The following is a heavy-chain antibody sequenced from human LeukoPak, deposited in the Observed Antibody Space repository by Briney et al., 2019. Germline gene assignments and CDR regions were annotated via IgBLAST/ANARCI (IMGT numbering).Heavy chain of an antibody. J-gene: IGHJ4*02. CDR3: ARGGYCSSTSCLGYFDY. CDR1: GGSISSYY. V-gene: IGHV4-59*01. D-gene: IGHD2-2*01. CDR2: IYYSGST. Sequence: SETLSLTCTVSGGSISSYYWSWIWQPPGKGLEWIGYIYYSGSTNYNPSLKSRVTISVDTSKNQFSLKLSSVTAADTAVYYCARGGYCSSTSCLGYFDYWGQGTLVTVSS.